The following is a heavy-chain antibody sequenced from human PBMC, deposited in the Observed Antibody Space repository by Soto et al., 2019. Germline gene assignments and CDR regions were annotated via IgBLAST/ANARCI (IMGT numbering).Heavy chain of an antibody. Sequence: QVQLQESGPGLVKPSQTLSLTCTVSGGSISSGNYYWSWIRQPPGKGLEWIGFISYSGSTYYSTSLKSRVTLSVATSKCQFALNLSFVTAADTSVYYCATMGTPATGLYFFDYWGQGSLVTVSS. CDR3: ATMGTPATGLYFFDY. CDR1: GGSISSGNYY. J-gene: IGHJ4*02. V-gene: IGHV4-30-4*01. CDR2: ISYSGST. D-gene: IGHD2-15*01.